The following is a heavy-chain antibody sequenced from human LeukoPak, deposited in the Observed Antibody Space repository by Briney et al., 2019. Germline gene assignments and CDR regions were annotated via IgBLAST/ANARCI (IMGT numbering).Heavy chain of an antibody. Sequence: SSETLSLTCAVYGGSFSGYYWSWIRQPPGKGLEWIGEINHSGSTNYNPSLKSRVTISVDTSKNQFSLKLSSVTAADTAVYYCARYSSGWVRTDYYYYYMDVWGKGTTVTISS. CDR3: ARYSSGWVRTDYYYYYMDV. CDR2: INHSGST. V-gene: IGHV4-34*01. J-gene: IGHJ6*03. D-gene: IGHD6-19*01. CDR1: GGSFSGYY.